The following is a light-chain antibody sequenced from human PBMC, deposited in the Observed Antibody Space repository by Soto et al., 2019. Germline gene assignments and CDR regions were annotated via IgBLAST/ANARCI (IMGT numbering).Light chain of an antibody. CDR1: QSITNY. V-gene: IGKV1-5*01. CDR3: QQYNFYPWT. J-gene: IGKJ1*01. CDR2: DAS. Sequence: DIQMTQSPSTLSASVGDRVTITCRTSQSITNYLAWYQHKPGKAPKLLIYDASSLESGVPSRFSCSGSETEFTLTVSSLQPDDFATYYCQQYNFYPWTFGQGSRVEIK.